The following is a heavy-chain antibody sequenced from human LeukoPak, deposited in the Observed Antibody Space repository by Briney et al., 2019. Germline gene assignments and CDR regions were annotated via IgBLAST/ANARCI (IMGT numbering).Heavy chain of an antibody. CDR3: AKDDVAAFATGYMDV. D-gene: IGHD6-6*01. Sequence: PGGSLRLSCAVSGFTFSNSWMTWVRQAPGKGLQWVANINHDGSEEYHGDSVKGRFTISRDRSKNTVYLQMNGLRADDTAVYYCAKDDVAAFATGYMDVWGKGTTVTVSS. V-gene: IGHV3-7*03. J-gene: IGHJ6*03. CDR2: INHDGSEE. CDR1: GFTFSNSW.